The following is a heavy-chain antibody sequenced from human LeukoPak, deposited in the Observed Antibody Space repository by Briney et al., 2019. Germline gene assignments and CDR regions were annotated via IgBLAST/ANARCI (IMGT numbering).Heavy chain of an antibody. D-gene: IGHD2-2*01. CDR3: ARAYCSSTSCYYNAFDI. CDR2: INHSGST. Sequence: SETLSLTCAVYGGSFSGYYWSWIRQPPGKGLEWIGEINHSGSTNYNPSLKSRVTISVDTSRNQFSLKLSSVTAADTAVYYCARAYCSSTSCYYNAFDIWGQGTMVTVSS. J-gene: IGHJ3*02. V-gene: IGHV4-34*01. CDR1: GGSFSGYY.